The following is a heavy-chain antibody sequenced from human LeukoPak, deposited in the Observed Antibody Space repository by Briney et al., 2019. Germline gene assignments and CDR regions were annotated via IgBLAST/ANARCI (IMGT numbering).Heavy chain of an antibody. CDR3: ARLPSLSSSWPYYYYYYMDV. D-gene: IGHD6-13*01. CDR1: GFTFSSYG. Sequence: GSLRLSCAASGFTFSSYGMHWIRQPPGKGLEWIGSIYYSGRTYYNPSLKSRVTISVDTSKNQFSLKLSSVTAADTAVYYCARLPSLSSSWPYYYYYYMDVWGKGTTVTISS. V-gene: IGHV4-39*07. CDR2: IYYSGRT. J-gene: IGHJ6*03.